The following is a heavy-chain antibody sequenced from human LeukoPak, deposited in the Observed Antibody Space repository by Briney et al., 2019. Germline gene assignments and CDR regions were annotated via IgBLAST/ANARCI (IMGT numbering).Heavy chain of an antibody. D-gene: IGHD3-3*01. CDR3: AREPPDFWPAFDI. V-gene: IGHV1-3*01. J-gene: IGHJ3*02. CDR1: GYTFTSYA. CDR2: INAGNGNT. Sequence: ASVKVSCKASGYTFTSYAMHWVRQAPGQRLEWMGWINAGNGNTKYSQKFQGRVTITRDTSASTAYMELSSLRSEDTAVYYCAREPPDFWPAFDIWGQGTMVTVSS.